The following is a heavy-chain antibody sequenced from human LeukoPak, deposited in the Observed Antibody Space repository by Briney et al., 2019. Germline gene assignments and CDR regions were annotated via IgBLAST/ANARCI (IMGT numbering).Heavy chain of an antibody. V-gene: IGHV1-46*01. J-gene: IGHJ4*02. CDR1: GYTFTSYY. D-gene: IGHD3-16*02. Sequence: ASVKVSCKASGYTFTSYYMHWVRQAPGQGLEWMGIINPSGGSTSYAQKFQGRVTMTEDTSTDTAYMELSSLRSEDTAVYYCATGVILGHFDYWGQGTLVTVSS. CDR3: ATGVILGHFDY. CDR2: INPSGGST.